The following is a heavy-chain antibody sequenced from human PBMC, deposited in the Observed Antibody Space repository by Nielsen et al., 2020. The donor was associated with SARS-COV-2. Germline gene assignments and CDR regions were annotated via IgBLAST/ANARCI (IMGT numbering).Heavy chain of an antibody. CDR2: IIPIFGTA. Sequence: SVKVSCKASGYTFTSYGISWVRQAPGQGLEWMGGIIPIFGTANYAQKFQGRVTITADESTSTAYMELSSLRSEDTAVYYCARAVRPAAKDAFDIWGQGTMVTVSS. CDR3: ARAVRPAAKDAFDI. V-gene: IGHV1-69*13. J-gene: IGHJ3*02. D-gene: IGHD2-2*01. CDR1: GYTFTSYG.